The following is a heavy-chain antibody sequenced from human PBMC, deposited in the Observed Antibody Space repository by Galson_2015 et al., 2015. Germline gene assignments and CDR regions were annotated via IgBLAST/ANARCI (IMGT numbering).Heavy chain of an antibody. D-gene: IGHD2-15*01. V-gene: IGHV3-23*01. CDR1: GFTFSSYA. J-gene: IGHJ4*02. CDR2: IGDSGANT. CDR3: AKGGPYCSGGNCHGVFDS. Sequence: SLRLSCAVSGFTFSSYAMGWVRQAPGMGLEGVSSIGDSGANTKYADSVKGRFTISRDNSKNTLCLQMNSLRGDDTAVYYCAKGGPYCSGGNCHGVFDSWGQGTLVTVSS.